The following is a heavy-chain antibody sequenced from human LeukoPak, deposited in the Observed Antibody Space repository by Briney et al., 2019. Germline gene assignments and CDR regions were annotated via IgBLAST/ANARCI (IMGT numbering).Heavy chain of an antibody. Sequence: GGSLRLSCAASGFTVSSNYMSWVGQAPGKGLEWVSVIYSGGSTYYADSVKGRFTISRDNSKNTVYLQMNSLRAEDTAVYYCARGSYSSGWFLPNDYWGQGALVTVSS. D-gene: IGHD6-19*01. J-gene: IGHJ4*02. CDR1: GFTVSSNY. CDR2: IYSGGST. V-gene: IGHV3-53*01. CDR3: ARGSYSSGWFLPNDY.